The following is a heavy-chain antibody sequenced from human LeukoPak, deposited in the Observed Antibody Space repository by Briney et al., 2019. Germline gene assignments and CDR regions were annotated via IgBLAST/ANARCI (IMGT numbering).Heavy chain of an antibody. CDR3: ARDRPEWDTGSGSYSDY. V-gene: IGHV3-7*01. CDR1: GFTFSSYW. J-gene: IGHJ4*02. D-gene: IGHD1-26*01. CDR2: IKQDGSEK. Sequence: GGSLRLSCAASGFTFSSYWMSWVRQAPGKGLEWVANIKQDGSEKYYVDSVKGRFTISRDNAKNSLYLQMNSLRAEDTAVYYCARDRPEWDTGSGSYSDYWGQGTLVTVSS.